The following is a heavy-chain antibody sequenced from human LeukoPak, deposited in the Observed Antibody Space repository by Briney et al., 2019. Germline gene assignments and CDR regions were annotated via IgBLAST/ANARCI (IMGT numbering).Heavy chain of an antibody. D-gene: IGHD3-16*01. V-gene: IGHV4-34*01. CDR2: INHSGST. J-gene: IGHJ6*03. CDR1: GGSFSGYY. CDR3: ARVVQGDYVWGPPGYMDV. Sequence: SETLSLTCAVYGGSFSGYYWSWIRQPPGKGLEWIGEINHSGSTNYNPSLKSRVTISVDTSKNQFSLKLSSVTAADTAVYYCARVVQGDYVWGPPGYMDVWGKGTTVTISS.